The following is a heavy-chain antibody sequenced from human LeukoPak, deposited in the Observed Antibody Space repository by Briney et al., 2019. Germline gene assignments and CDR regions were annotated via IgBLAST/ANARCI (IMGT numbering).Heavy chain of an antibody. J-gene: IGHJ4*02. CDR1: GGSISNYY. V-gene: IGHV4-59*12. Sequence: SETLSLTCAVSGGSISNYYWSWIRQAPGKGLELIGAIYDNGYTNYNPSLKSRVIISVDTSKNQFSLTVSSVTAADTAVYHCARRAWSQWVFDFWGQGTQVTVSS. CDR3: ARRAWSQWVFDF. D-gene: IGHD1-26*01. CDR2: IYDNGYT.